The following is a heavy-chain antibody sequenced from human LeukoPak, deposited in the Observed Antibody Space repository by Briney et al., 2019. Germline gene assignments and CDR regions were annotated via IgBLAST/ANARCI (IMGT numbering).Heavy chain of an antibody. CDR2: INSDGSST. CDR3: ARAREAYSSGWLPGED. D-gene: IGHD6-19*01. V-gene: IGHV3-74*01. J-gene: IGHJ4*02. Sequence: PGGSLRLSCAASGFTFSSYWMHWVRQAPGKGLVWVSRINSDGSSTSYADSVKGRFTISRDNAKNTLYLQMNSLRAEDTAVYYCARAREAYSSGWLPGEDWGQGTLVTVSS. CDR1: GFTFSSYW.